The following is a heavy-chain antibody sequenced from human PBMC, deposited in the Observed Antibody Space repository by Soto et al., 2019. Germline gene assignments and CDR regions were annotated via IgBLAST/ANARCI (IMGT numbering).Heavy chain of an antibody. CDR2: IYYNDDR. Sequence: QITLQESGPTLVKPTQTLTLTCTFSGFSFTTAGVAVGWIRQTPGGALEWLSLIYYNDDRRFSPSLKTRLTITVDTSKNQVVLSLTNVYPGYTATYFCAHSDGGYEIIYFDFWGQGIPVTVSS. V-gene: IGHV2-5*01. J-gene: IGHJ4*02. CDR3: AHSDGGYEIIYFDF. D-gene: IGHD5-12*01. CDR1: GFSFTTAGVA.